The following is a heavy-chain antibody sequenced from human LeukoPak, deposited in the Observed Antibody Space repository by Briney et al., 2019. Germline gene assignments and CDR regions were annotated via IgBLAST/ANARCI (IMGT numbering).Heavy chain of an antibody. Sequence: ASVKISCKASGYTFTSYDINWVRQATGQGLEWMGWMNPNSGNTGYAQKFQGRVTMTRNTSISTAYMELRSLRSEDTAVYYCARGTRPFYCTNAVCYTPYYFDYWGQGTLVTVSS. D-gene: IGHD2-8*01. J-gene: IGHJ4*02. CDR3: ARGTRPFYCTNAVCYTPYYFDY. CDR2: MNPNSGNT. CDR1: GYTFTSYD. V-gene: IGHV1-8*01.